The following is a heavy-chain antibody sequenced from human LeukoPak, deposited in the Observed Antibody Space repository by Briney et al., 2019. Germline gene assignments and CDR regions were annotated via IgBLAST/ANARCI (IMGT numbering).Heavy chain of an antibody. Sequence: EGSLRLSCAASGFTFSSYSMNWVRQAPGKGLEWVSAISSSSSYIYYADSVKGRFTISRDNAKNSLYLQMNSLRAEDTAVYYCASSNPPNAFDIWGQGTMVTVSS. CDR2: ISSSSSYI. CDR3: ASSNPPNAFDI. V-gene: IGHV3-21*01. CDR1: GFTFSSYS. D-gene: IGHD1-14*01. J-gene: IGHJ3*02.